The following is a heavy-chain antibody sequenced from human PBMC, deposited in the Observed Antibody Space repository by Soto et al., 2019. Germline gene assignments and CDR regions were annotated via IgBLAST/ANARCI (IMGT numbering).Heavy chain of an antibody. J-gene: IGHJ5*02. CDR3: ARDARYCTNGVCSRYNWFDP. D-gene: IGHD2-8*01. CDR2: IYYSGST. Sequence: QVQLQESGPGLVKPSQTLSLTCTVSGGSISSGGYYWSWIRQHPGKGLEWIGYIYYSGSTYYSPSLKSRVTISVDTSKNQFTLKLSSVPAADTAVYYCARDARYCTNGVCSRYNWFDPWGQGTLVTVSS. V-gene: IGHV4-31*03. CDR1: GGSISSGGYY.